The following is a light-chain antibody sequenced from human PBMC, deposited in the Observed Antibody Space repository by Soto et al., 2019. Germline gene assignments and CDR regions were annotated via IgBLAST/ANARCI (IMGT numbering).Light chain of an antibody. CDR3: RSYTSGNLDV. J-gene: IGLJ1*01. CDR2: DVA. Sequence: QLVLAQPASVSGSPGQSISISCTGTSSDVGAYDFVSWYQQHPGKAPKLIIYDVANRASGVSSRFSGSKSGNTASLTISGLQAEDEADYHCRSYTSGNLDVFGTGTKLTVL. CDR1: SSDVGAYDF. V-gene: IGLV2-14*01.